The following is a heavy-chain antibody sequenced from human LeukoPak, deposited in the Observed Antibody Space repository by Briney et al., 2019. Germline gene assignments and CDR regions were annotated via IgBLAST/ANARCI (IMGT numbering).Heavy chain of an antibody. J-gene: IGHJ4*02. D-gene: IGHD2-21*01. V-gene: IGHV4-59*08. Sequence: PSETLSHTCTVSGGSIFSYYWSWIRQPPGKGLDWMGYIYYSGSTNYNPSLKSRVTISVDPSKNQFSLRVSSVTAADTAVYYCARHLNNCGDDCYILDYWGQGTLVTVSS. CDR2: IYYSGST. CDR1: GGSIFSYY. CDR3: ARHLNNCGDDCYILDY.